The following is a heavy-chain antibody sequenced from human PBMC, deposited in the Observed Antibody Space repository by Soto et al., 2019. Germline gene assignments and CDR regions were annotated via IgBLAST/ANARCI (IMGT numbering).Heavy chain of an antibody. Sequence: EVQLVESGGGLVQPGGSLRLSCAASGFTFSAYEMNWVRQAPGKGLEWVSYIDGSGNTIYYADSVKGRFTISRDNAKNSLFLQMNSLRVEDTAFYYWARSPLLECNWAQGTLVTVSS. CDR1: GFTFSAYE. J-gene: IGHJ4*02. CDR2: IDGSGNTI. V-gene: IGHV3-48*03. D-gene: IGHD3-3*02. CDR3: ARSPLLECN.